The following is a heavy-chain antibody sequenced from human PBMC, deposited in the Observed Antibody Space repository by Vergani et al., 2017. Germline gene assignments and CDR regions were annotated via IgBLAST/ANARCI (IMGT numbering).Heavy chain of an antibody. D-gene: IGHD3-3*01. Sequence: QVQLQQWGAGLLKPSETLSLTCAVYGGSFSGYYWSWIRQPPGKGLEWIGEINHSGSTNYNPSLKSRVTISVDTSKPQFSLKLSSVTAADTAVYYCARGRGRLRFLEWSNWFDPWGQGTLVTVSS. CDR3: ARGRGRLRFLEWSNWFDP. CDR1: GGSFSGYY. V-gene: IGHV4-34*01. CDR2: INHSGST. J-gene: IGHJ5*02.